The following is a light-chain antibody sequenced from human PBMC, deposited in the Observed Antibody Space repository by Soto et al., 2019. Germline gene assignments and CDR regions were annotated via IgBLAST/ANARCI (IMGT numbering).Light chain of an antibody. Sequence: QSVLTQPPSVSGAPGQRVTISCTGTSGDIGSYNRVSWYQQHPGKAPKLIIYEVTHRPSGGSNRFSGSKSGNPASLTISGLQAEDEAEYYSSSYTNINTRACVLVPGTKVTVL. J-gene: IGLJ1*01. CDR1: SGDIGSYNR. CDR3: SSYTNINTRACV. CDR2: EVT. V-gene: IGLV2-14*01.